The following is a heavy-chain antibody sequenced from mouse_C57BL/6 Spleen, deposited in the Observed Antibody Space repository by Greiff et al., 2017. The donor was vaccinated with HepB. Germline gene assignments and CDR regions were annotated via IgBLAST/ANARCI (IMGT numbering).Heavy chain of an antibody. D-gene: IGHD1-3*01. V-gene: IGHV1-22*01. CDR2: INPNNGGT. CDR3: ARGVKSYIYYAMDY. CDR1: GYTFTDYN. J-gene: IGHJ4*01. Sequence: EVQLQQSGPELVKPGASVKMSCKASGYTFTDYNMHWVKQSHGKSLEWIGYINPNNGGTSYNQKFKGKATLTVNKSSSTAYMELRSLTSEESAVYYCARGVKSYIYYAMDYWGQGTSVTVSS.